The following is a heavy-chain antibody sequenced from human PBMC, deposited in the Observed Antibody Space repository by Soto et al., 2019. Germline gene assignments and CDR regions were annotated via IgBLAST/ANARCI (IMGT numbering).Heavy chain of an antibody. Sequence: SETLSLTCTVSGGSISSYYWSWIRQPPGRGLEWIGYIYYSGSTNYNPSLKSRVTISVDTSKNQFSLKLSSVTAADTAVYYCERKITEWGDWFDPWGQGTLVTVSS. J-gene: IGHJ5*02. CDR2: IYYSGST. CDR3: ERKITEWGDWFDP. D-gene: IGHD3-16*01. CDR1: GGSISSYY. V-gene: IGHV4-59*01.